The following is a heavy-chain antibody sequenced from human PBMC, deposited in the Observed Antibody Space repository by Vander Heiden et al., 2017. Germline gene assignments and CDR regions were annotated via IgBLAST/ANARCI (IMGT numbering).Heavy chain of an antibody. V-gene: IGHV3-23*01. CDR1: GFTFSSYA. J-gene: IGHJ6*02. CDR2: ISGSGGST. CDR3: AKFGSSSGWYFVRWVGMDV. D-gene: IGHD6-19*01. Sequence: EVQLLESGGGLVQPGGSLRLSCAASGFTFSSYAMSWVRQAPGKGLEWVSAISGSGGSTYYADSVKGRFTISRDNSKNTLYLQMNSLRAEDTAVYYCAKFGSSSGWYFVRWVGMDVWGQGTTVTVSS.